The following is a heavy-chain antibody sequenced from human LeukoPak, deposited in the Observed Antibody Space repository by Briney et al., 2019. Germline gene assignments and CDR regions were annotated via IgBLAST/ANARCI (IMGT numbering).Heavy chain of an antibody. CDR3: TTFYYYGSGSYLGY. CDR1: GFTFTNAW. Sequence: GGSLRLSCAASGFTFTNAWMTWVRQAPGKGLEWVGRIKSNTDGGTTDYAAPVKGRFTISRDDSKNTLNLQMNSLKTEDTAVYCCTTFYYYGSGSYLGYWGQGTLVTVSS. J-gene: IGHJ4*02. CDR2: IKSNTDGGTT. V-gene: IGHV3-15*01. D-gene: IGHD3-10*01.